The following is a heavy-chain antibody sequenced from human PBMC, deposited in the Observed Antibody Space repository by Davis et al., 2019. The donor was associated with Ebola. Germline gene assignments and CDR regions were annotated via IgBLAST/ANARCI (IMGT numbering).Heavy chain of an antibody. CDR1: GNTFTTYW. D-gene: IGHD1-20*01. V-gene: IGHV5-51*01. CDR2: IYTGDSDP. CDR3: ATLRRSITGMDDGFDI. J-gene: IGHJ3*02. Sequence: GESLKISCKDSGNTFTTYWIGRVRQTPGKGLDWMGIIYTGDSDPRYSPSFRGQVTISADKSMKTAFLQWSSLKASDTAMYYCATLRRSITGMDDGFDIWGQGTMVTVSS.